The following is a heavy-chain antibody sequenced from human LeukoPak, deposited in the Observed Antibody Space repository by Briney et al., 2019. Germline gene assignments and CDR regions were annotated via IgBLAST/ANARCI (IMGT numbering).Heavy chain of an antibody. D-gene: IGHD3-10*01. V-gene: IGHV1-2*02. CDR2: IYPNNGAT. CDR3: ARDGPAQMVDFDY. J-gene: IGHJ4*02. CDR1: GYTFSGTGWY. Sequence: ASVKVSCKASGYTFSGTGWYLYWLRQAPGQGLECMGWIYPNNGATGYAQKFQGRVAMTRDTSISTAYMELSRLRPDDTAMYYCARDGPAQMVDFDYWGQGTLVTVSS.